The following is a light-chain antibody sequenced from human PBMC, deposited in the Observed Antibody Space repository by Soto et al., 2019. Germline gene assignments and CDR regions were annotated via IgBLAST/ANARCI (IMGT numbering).Light chain of an antibody. V-gene: IGLV2-8*01. CDR2: EVN. CDR1: SSDVGY. Sequence: QSVLTQPPSASGSPGQSVTISCTGTSSDVGYVSWYQQYPGKAPKLMIYEVNKRPSGVPDRFSGSKSGKTASLTVSGLQPEDEADYHCTSYAGSNIWVFGGGTKVTVL. J-gene: IGLJ3*02. CDR3: TSYAGSNIWV.